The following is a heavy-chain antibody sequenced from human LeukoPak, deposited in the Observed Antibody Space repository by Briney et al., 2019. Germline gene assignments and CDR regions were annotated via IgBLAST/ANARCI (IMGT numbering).Heavy chain of an antibody. D-gene: IGHD3-16*01. Sequence: ASLQDSFELSVDTPTVVSTCSGSQAPGEGLECMGGFDPEDGETIYAQKFQGRVTMTEDTSTDTAHMELSRRRAEATAVYYCATGTKDELRLGKMDPWGQGTLVTVSS. J-gene: IGHJ5*02. CDR1: VDTPTVVS. CDR2: FDPEDGET. CDR3: ATGTKDELRLGKMDP. V-gene: IGHV1-24*01.